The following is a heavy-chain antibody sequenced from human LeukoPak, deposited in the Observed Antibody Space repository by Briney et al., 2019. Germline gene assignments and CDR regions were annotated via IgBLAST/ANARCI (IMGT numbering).Heavy chain of an antibody. V-gene: IGHV3-43*01. Sequence: QSGGSLRLSCAASGFTFDDYTMHWVRQAPGKGLDWVSLISWDGGSTYYADSVKGRFTISRDNSKNSLYLQMNSLRTEDTALYYCAKSRGIVGATGYFDYWGQGTLVTVSS. CDR1: GFTFDDYT. CDR2: ISWDGGST. J-gene: IGHJ4*02. D-gene: IGHD1-26*01. CDR3: AKSRGIVGATGYFDY.